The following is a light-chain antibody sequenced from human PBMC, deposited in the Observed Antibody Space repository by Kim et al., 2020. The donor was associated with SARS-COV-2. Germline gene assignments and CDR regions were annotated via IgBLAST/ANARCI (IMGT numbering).Light chain of an antibody. V-gene: IGLV3-21*04. Sequence: SYELTQPPSVSVAPGKTASISCGGNSIGSKSVHWYQQRSGQAPVLVTSYDSDRPSGIPERFSGSNSGNTATLTISRVEAGDEAGYYCQVWDSSSDHRVVFGGGTQLTVL. CDR3: QVWDSSSDHRVV. CDR2: YDS. CDR1: SIGSKS. J-gene: IGLJ2*01.